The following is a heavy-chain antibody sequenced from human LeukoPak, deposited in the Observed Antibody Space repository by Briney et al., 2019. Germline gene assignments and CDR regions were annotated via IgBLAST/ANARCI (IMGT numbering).Heavy chain of an antibody. CDR1: GYTFTSYY. CDR2: INPSGGST. J-gene: IGHJ3*02. D-gene: IGHD3-22*01. Sequence: GASVKVSCKASGYTFTSYYMHWVRQAPGQGLEWMGIINPSGGSTSYAQKFQGRLTMTRDISTSTVYMELSSLRSEDTAVYYCARARGVLLPSPRDAFDIWGQGTMVTVSS. CDR3: ARARGVLLPSPRDAFDI. V-gene: IGHV1-46*01.